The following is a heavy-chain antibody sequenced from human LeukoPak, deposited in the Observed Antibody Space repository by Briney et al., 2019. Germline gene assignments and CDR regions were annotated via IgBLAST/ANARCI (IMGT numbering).Heavy chain of an antibody. V-gene: IGHV3-21*01. D-gene: IGHD3-22*01. Sequence: GGSLRLSCAASGFTFSSYSMNWVRQAPGKGLEWVSSISSSSSYIYYADSVKGRFTISRDNAKNSLYLQMNSLRAEDTAVYYCAREGFDSSGYYGYWGQGTLVTVSS. J-gene: IGHJ4*02. CDR2: ISSSSSYI. CDR3: AREGFDSSGYYGY. CDR1: GFTFSSYS.